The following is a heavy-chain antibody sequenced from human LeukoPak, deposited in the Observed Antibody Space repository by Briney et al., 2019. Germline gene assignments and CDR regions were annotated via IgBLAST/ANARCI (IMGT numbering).Heavy chain of an antibody. CDR3: ARASRGVIIRELGPVSYNWFDP. V-gene: IGHV4-4*07. CDR2: IYTSGST. D-gene: IGHD3-10*01. J-gene: IGHJ5*02. CDR1: GGSISSYY. Sequence: SVTLSLTCTVSGGSISSYYWSWIRQPAGKGLEWIGRIYTSGSTNYNPSLKSRVTMSVDTSKNQFSLKLSSVTAADTAVYYCARASRGVIIRELGPVSYNWFDPWGQGTLVTVSS.